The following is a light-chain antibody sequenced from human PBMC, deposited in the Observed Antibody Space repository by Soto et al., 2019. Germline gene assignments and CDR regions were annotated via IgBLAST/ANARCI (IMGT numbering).Light chain of an antibody. CDR1: QGIITY. J-gene: IGKJ5*01. Sequence: DIQLTQSPSFLSASLGDRVTITCRASQGIITYLAWYQQKPGKAPKLLIYAASTLQSGVPLSFSGSGSGTSFTLTISSLQPEDFATYYCQQLLSYPITFGQGTRLEI. CDR3: QQLLSYPIT. CDR2: AAS. V-gene: IGKV1-9*01.